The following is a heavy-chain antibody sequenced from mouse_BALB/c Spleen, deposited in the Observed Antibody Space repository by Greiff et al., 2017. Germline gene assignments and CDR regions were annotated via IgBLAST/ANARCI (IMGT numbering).Heavy chain of an antibody. CDR3: ARNDYYGSSYFDY. V-gene: IGHV2-6-4*01. J-gene: IGHJ2*01. CDR2: IWGGGST. Sequence: VKLMESGPGLVAPSQSLSITCTVSGFSLSRYSVHWVRQPPGKGLEWLGMIWGGGSTDYNSALKSRLSISKDNSKSQVFLKMNSLQTDDTAMYYCARNDYYGSSYFDYWGQGTTLTVSS. CDR1: GFSLSRYS. D-gene: IGHD1-1*01.